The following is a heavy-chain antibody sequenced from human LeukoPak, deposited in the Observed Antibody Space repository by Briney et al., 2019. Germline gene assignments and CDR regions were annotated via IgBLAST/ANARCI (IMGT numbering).Heavy chain of an antibody. Sequence: ASVKVSCKASGYTFTGYYMHWVRQAPGPGLEWMGWINPNSGGTNYAQKVQGRVTMTRDTSISTAYMELSRLRSDDTAVYYCARDRATVTDGVWFDPWGQGTLVTVSS. CDR2: INPNSGGT. CDR3: ARDRATVTDGVWFDP. J-gene: IGHJ5*02. V-gene: IGHV1-2*02. D-gene: IGHD4-17*01. CDR1: GYTFTGYY.